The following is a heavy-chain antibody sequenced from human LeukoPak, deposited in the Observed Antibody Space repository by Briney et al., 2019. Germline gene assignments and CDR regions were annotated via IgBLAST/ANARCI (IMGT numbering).Heavy chain of an antibody. CDR3: ARVDSSGSIPDY. Sequence: GGSLRLSCAASGFTFSTYGMSWVRQAPGKALEWVSYIRASGGSTFYADSVKGRFTISRDNSKNTLYLQMNSLRAEDTGVYYCARVDSSGSIPDYWGQGTLVIVSS. CDR1: GFTFSTYG. CDR2: IRASGGST. V-gene: IGHV3-23*01. D-gene: IGHD3-22*01. J-gene: IGHJ4*02.